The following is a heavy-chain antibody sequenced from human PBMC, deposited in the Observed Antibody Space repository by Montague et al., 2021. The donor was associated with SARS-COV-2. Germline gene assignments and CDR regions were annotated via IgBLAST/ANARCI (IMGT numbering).Heavy chain of an antibody. V-gene: IGHV3-30*04. J-gene: IGHJ3*01. Sequence: SLRLSCADSGLTFSSYAMHWVRQGPGKGLEWVAVISYDESNKYYADSVKGRFTISRDNSKNTLYLQMNSLRAEDTAVYYCATQAPGTPDAFDVWGQGTMVTVSS. D-gene: IGHD6-13*01. CDR1: GLTFSSYA. CDR2: ISYDESNK. CDR3: ATQAPGTPDAFDV.